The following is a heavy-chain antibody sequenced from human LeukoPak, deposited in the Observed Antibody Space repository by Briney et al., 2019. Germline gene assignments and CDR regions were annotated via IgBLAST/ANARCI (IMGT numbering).Heavy chain of an antibody. V-gene: IGHV1-69*13. Sequence: ASVKVSCKASGGTFSSYAISWVRQAPGQGLEWMGGIIPIFGTANYAQKFQGRVTITADESTSTAYMELSSLRSEDTAVYYCARARTPYYYDSSGYLIGYWGQGTLVTVSS. D-gene: IGHD3-22*01. CDR1: GGTFSSYA. J-gene: IGHJ4*02. CDR3: ARARTPYYYDSSGYLIGY. CDR2: IIPIFGTA.